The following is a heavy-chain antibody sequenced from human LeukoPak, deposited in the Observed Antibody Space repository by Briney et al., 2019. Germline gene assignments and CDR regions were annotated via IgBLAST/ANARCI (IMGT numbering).Heavy chain of an antibody. CDR3: ATVLLHDYSGVRALDF. D-gene: IGHD4-11*01. V-gene: IGHV1-24*01. J-gene: IGHJ4*02. CDR1: GYTLTELS. Sequence: GASVKVSCKVSGYTLTELSIHWVRQAPGKGLEWMGGFDPEDAEPLSALKFHGRLTMTEDSSTDTAYMELSSLRSEDTAMYYCATVLLHDYSGVRALDFWGQGTLVTVSS. CDR2: FDPEDAEP.